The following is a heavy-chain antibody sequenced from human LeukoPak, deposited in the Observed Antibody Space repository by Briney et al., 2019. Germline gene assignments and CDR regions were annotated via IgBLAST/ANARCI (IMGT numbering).Heavy chain of an antibody. CDR2: INYSGST. Sequence: PSETLSLTCTVSGGSISSSSYYWGWIRQPPGKELEGIGSINYSGSTYYNPSLKSRVTISVDTSKTQLALKLSSVSAADTAVYHCARCMVRGVTIPKADWFDPWGQGTLVTVSS. V-gene: IGHV4-39*01. D-gene: IGHD3-10*01. J-gene: IGHJ5*02. CDR1: GGSISSSSYY. CDR3: ARCMVRGVTIPKADWFDP.